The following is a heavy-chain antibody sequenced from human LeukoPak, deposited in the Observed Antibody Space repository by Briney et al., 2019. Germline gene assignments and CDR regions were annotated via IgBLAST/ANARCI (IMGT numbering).Heavy chain of an antibody. J-gene: IGHJ5*02. CDR2: IRYDGRGK. V-gene: IGHV3-30*02. CDR3: AQNFCSGKNWFDP. D-gene: IGHD3-10*02. CDR1: GFTFSSPG. Sequence: GGSLRLSCAVSGFTFSSPGMHWVRQVPGKGLEWVAFIRYDGRGKYYADSVKGRFSISRDNSENTLYLQMNSLRAEDTAVYYCAQNFCSGKNWFDPWGQGTLVTVSS.